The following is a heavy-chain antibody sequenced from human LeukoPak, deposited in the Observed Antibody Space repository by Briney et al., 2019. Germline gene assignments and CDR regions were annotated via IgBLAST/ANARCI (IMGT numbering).Heavy chain of an antibody. CDR1: GFTFSSYS. V-gene: IGHV3-21*01. CDR3: AIAYCSGGSCYGRDMDV. CDR2: ISSSSSYI. J-gene: IGHJ6*03. Sequence: GGSLRLSCAASGFTFSSYSVNWVRQAPGKGLEWVSSISSSSSYIYYADSVKGRFTISRDNAKNSLYLQMNSLRAEDTAVYYCAIAYCSGGSCYGRDMDVWGKGTTVTVSS. D-gene: IGHD2-15*01.